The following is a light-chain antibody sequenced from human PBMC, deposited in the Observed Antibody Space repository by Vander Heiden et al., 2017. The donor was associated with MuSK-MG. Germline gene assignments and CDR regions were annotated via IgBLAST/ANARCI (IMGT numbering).Light chain of an antibody. CDR3: QQSYNIPWT. V-gene: IGKV1-39*01. J-gene: IGKJ1*01. CDR2: SAS. Sequence: DIQMTQSPSSLSASVGDRVTITCRASQSISNYLSWYQQKPGKAPNRLIYSASNLQSGGASRFIGGGAGTYCTPPISSLQPADFGTYYYQQSYNIPWTFGQGTQVEI. CDR1: QSISNY.